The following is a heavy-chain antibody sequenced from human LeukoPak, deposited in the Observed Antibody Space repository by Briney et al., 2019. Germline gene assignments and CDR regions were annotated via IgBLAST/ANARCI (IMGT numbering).Heavy chain of an antibody. CDR3: ARALNDYDRNSFYYYMDV. D-gene: IGHD3-16*01. V-gene: IGHV3-30-3*01. J-gene: IGHJ6*03. Sequence: PGGSLRLSCAASGFTFSKFSMHWVRQAPGKGLEWAAVLSSDGNKEYYADSVKGRFTISRDNSENILYLQMNSLRHEDAAMYYCARALNDYDRNSFYYYMDVWGKGTTVTVS. CDR2: LSSDGNKE. CDR1: GFTFSKFS.